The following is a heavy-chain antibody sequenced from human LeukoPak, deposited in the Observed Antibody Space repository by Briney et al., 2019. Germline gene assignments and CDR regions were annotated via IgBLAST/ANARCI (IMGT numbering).Heavy chain of an antibody. CDR2: IRYDGSNK. Sequence: PGGSLRLSCAASGFTFSSYGMYWVRQAPGKGLEWVAFIRYDGSNKYYADSVKGRFTISRDNAKNSLYLQMNSLRDEDTAVYYCARDPYSGSYGGYYYYYMDVWGKGTTVTISS. J-gene: IGHJ6*03. V-gene: IGHV3-30*02. CDR3: ARDPYSGSYGGYYYYYMDV. D-gene: IGHD1-26*01. CDR1: GFTFSSYG.